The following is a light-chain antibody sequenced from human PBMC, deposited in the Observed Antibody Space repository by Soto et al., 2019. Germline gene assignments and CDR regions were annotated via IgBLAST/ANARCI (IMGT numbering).Light chain of an antibody. Sequence: EIVMTQSPATLSVSPGERATLSCRASQSVSSSFAWYQQKPGQAPRLLIYGASTRATGIPARFSGSGSGTEFTLTISSLQSEDFAVYYCQQYNNWPGYTFGQGTKLEIK. J-gene: IGKJ2*01. CDR3: QQYNNWPGYT. CDR2: GAS. V-gene: IGKV3-15*01. CDR1: QSVSSS.